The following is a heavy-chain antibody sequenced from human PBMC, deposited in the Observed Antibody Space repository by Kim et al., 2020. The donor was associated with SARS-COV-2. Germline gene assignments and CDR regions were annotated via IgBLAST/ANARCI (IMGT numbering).Heavy chain of an antibody. CDR2: ISSSGSTI. CDR1: GFTFSDYY. J-gene: IGHJ5*02. CDR3: ARAAAAIVSVHWFDP. V-gene: IGHV3-11*04. D-gene: IGHD2-2*02. Sequence: GGSLRLSCAASGFTFSDYYMSWIRQAPGKGLEWVSYISSSGSTIYYADSVKGRFTISRDNAKNSLYLQMNSLRAEDTAVYYCARAAAAIVSVHWFDPWGQGTLVTVSS.